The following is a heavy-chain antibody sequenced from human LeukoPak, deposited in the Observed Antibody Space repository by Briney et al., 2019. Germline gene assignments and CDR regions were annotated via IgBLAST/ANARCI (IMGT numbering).Heavy chain of an antibody. CDR2: IYYSGST. CDR1: GGSISSHY. Sequence: PSETLSLTCTVSGGSISSHYWSWLRQPPGKGLEWIGDIYYSGSTNYNPSLKSRVTISVDTSKNQFSLKLSSVTAADTAVYYCARVGVPTNWFDPWGQGTLVTVSS. V-gene: IGHV4-59*11. CDR3: ARVGVPTNWFDP. J-gene: IGHJ5*02. D-gene: IGHD3-3*01.